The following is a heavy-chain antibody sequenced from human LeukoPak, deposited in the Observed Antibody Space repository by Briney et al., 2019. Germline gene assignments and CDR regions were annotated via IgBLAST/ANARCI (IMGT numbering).Heavy chain of an antibody. CDR2: ISSSGSTI. D-gene: IGHD3-22*01. J-gene: IGHJ4*02. V-gene: IGHV3-11*01. Sequence: PGGSLRLSCAASGFTFSDYYMSWIRQAPGKGLEWVSYISSSGSTIYYADSVKGRFTISRDNAKNSLYLQMNSLRAEDTAVYYCARDESLSPYYYDSSGYYYLHWGQGTLVTVSS. CDR1: GFTFSDYY. CDR3: ARDESLSPYYYDSSGYYYLH.